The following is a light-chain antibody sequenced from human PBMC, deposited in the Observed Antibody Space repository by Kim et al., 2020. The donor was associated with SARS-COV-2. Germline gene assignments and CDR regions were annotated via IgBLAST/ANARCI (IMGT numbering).Light chain of an antibody. CDR2: DVS. J-gene: IGKJ2*01. Sequence: DIQMTQSPSSLSASVGDRVTITCQATKDIGNFLNWYQQKPGKAPKLLIYDVSNLETGVPSRFSGSGSGIDFTFTISSLQPDDFATYYCQQYDNLPRYTFGQGTKLEI. CDR3: QQYDNLPRYT. CDR1: KDIGNF. V-gene: IGKV1-33*01.